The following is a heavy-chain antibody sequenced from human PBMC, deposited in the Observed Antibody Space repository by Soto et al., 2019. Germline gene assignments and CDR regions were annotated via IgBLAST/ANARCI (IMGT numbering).Heavy chain of an antibody. CDR1: GFPFSSYL. Sequence: GGFLRLSWTASGFPFSSYLMRWVRQAPGKGLEWVSSISSSSSYIYYADSVKGRFTISRDNARNSLYLQMNSLRAEDTAVYYCASPAAGTSSAYWGQRTPVTFSS. D-gene: IGHD6-13*01. J-gene: IGHJ4*02. CDR3: ASPAAGTSSAY. V-gene: IGHV3-21*01. CDR2: ISSSSSYI.